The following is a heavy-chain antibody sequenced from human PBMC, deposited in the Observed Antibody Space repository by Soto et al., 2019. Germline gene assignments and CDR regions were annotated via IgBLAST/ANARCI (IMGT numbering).Heavy chain of an antibody. CDR2: ISYDGSNK. CDR3: AKLYSSGWYGDDFDI. D-gene: IGHD6-19*01. V-gene: IGHV3-30*18. CDR1: GFTFSSYG. Sequence: TGGSLRLSCAASGFTFSSYGMHWVRQAPGKGLEWVAVISYDGSNKYYADSVKGRFTISRDNSKNTLYLQMNSLRAEDTAVYYCAKLYSSGWYGDDFDIWGQGKMVTVSS. J-gene: IGHJ3*02.